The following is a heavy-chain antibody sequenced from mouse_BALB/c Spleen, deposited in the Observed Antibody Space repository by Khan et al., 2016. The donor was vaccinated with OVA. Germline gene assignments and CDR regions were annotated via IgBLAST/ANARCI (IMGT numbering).Heavy chain of an antibody. Sequence: QVQLKESGTELARPGASVKLSCKASGYTFTSYWMQWVKQRPGQGLEWIGAIYPGDGNTRYTQKFKGKATLTADKSSSTVYMQLSSLAYEDSAVYYCARGGNTTGYFDYWGQGTTLTVSS. J-gene: IGHJ2*01. CDR1: GYTFTSYW. CDR3: ARGGNTTGYFDY. D-gene: IGHD1-1*01. CDR2: IYPGDGNT. V-gene: IGHV1-87*01.